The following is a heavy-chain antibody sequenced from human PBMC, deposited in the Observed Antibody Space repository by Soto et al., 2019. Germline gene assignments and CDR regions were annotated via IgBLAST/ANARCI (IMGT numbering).Heavy chain of an antibody. V-gene: IGHV1-69*01. CDR2: IIPIFGTA. Sequence: QVQLVQSGAEVKKPGSSVKVSCKASGGTFSSYAISWVRQAPGQGLEWMGGIIPIFGTANYAQKFQGRVTITADESTITAYMELSSLRSEDTAVYYCARDDELSGAVHYYYYGMDVWGQGTTVTVSS. CDR1: GGTFSSYA. D-gene: IGHD3-16*02. J-gene: IGHJ6*02. CDR3: ARDDELSGAVHYYYYGMDV.